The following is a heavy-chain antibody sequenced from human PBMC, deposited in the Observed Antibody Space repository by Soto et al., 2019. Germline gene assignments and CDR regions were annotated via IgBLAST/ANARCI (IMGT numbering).Heavy chain of an antibody. V-gene: IGHV3-11*01. D-gene: IGHD2-15*01. CDR3: ARDRRGSRYCSGGSCFQYFDY. Sequence: QVQLVESGGGLVKPGGSLRLSCVASGFTFSDYYMSWIRQAPGKGLEWVSYISSSGSTIYYADPVKGRFTISRDNGKNSLYLEMNSLRAEDTAVYYCARDRRGSRYCSGGSCFQYFDYWGQGTLVTVSS. J-gene: IGHJ4*02. CDR1: GFTFSDYY. CDR2: ISSSGSTI.